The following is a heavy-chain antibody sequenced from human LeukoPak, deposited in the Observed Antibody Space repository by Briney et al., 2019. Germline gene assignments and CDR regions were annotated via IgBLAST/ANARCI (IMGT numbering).Heavy chain of an antibody. Sequence: SETLSLTCAVYGGSFSGYYWSWIRQPPGKGLEWIGEINHSGSTNYNPSLKSRVTISVDTSQNQFSLRLSSVTAADTAVYYCAKSMTIQSRPFDVWGQGTMITVSS. CDR1: GGSFSGYY. J-gene: IGHJ3*01. CDR2: INHSGST. CDR3: AKSMTIQSRPFDV. D-gene: IGHD5-18*01. V-gene: IGHV4-34*01.